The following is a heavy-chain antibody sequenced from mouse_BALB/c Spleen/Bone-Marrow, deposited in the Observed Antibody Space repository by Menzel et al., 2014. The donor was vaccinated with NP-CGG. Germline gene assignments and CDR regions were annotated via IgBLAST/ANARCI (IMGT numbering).Heavy chain of an antibody. CDR3: GRQGDYGGFAY. D-gene: IGHD1-1*01. J-gene: IGHJ3*01. CDR1: GFDFSGFW. CDR2: INPDSSTI. V-gene: IGHV4-1*02. Sequence: EVKVEESGGGLVQPGRSLKLSCAASGFDFSGFWMGWVRQAPGKGLEWIGEINPDSSTINYTHSLKDRFIISRDNAKNTQYLQMSKERSEETALYFCGRQGDYGGFAYWGQGTLVTVSA.